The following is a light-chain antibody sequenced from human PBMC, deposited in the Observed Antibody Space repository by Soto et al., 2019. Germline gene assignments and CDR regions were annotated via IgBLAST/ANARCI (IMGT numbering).Light chain of an antibody. CDR3: QQSYSTPPVT. V-gene: IGKV1-39*01. Sequence: DIQMTQSPSSLSASVGDRVTITCRASQSISNFLNWYQQRPGKAPNLLINAASTLQSGVPSRFSGSGSGTDFTLTISSLQPEDFATYYCQQSYSTPPVTFGQGTRLDIK. CDR2: AAS. CDR1: QSISNF. J-gene: IGKJ5*01.